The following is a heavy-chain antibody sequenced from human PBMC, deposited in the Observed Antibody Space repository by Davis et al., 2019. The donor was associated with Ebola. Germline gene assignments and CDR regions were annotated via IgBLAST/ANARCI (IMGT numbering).Heavy chain of an antibody. Sequence: PGGSLRLSCSASGFTFSDFAMHWVRQAPAKGLEWVSLINAGGTTYYADSVKGRFTISRDNFKNTLYLQMNSLRAEDTAVYYCATDSSGGWGQGTLVTVSS. V-gene: IGHV3-53*01. CDR1: GFTFSDFA. D-gene: IGHD3-22*01. CDR3: ATDSSGG. J-gene: IGHJ4*02. CDR2: INAGGTT.